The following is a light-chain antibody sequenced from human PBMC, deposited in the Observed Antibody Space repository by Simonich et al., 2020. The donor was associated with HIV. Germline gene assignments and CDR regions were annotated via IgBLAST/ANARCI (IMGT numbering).Light chain of an antibody. J-gene: IGLJ3*02. Sequence: QSALTQPRSVSGSPGQSVTISCTGTSSDVGGYNYVSGYQQHPGKAPKLMIYDVNKRPSGVPNRFSGSRSGNTASLTISGLQAEDEADYYCCSSTGTSPWVFGGGTKLTVL. CDR3: CSSTGTSPWV. V-gene: IGLV2-11*01. CDR2: DVN. CDR1: SSDVGGYNY.